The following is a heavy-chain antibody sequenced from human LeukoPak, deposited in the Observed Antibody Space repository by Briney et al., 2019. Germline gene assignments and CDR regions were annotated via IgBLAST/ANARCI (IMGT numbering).Heavy chain of an antibody. V-gene: IGHV1-69*06. CDR2: IIPIFGTA. CDR3: ARGYCSGGSCHDAFDI. Sequence: SVKVSCKASGYTFTSSDINWVRQAPGQGLEWMGGIIPIFGTANYAQKFQGRVTITADKSTSTAYMELSSLRSEDTAVYYCARGYCSGGSCHDAFDIWGQGTMVTVSS. J-gene: IGHJ3*02. D-gene: IGHD2-15*01. CDR1: GYTFTSSD.